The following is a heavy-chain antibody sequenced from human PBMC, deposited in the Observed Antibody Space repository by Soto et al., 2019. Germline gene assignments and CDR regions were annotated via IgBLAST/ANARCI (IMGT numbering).Heavy chain of an antibody. CDR1: GFTFSNHG. Sequence: QVQLVESGGGVVQPGRSVRLSCAASGFTFSNHGMHWVRQAPGKGLEWVAVISYIGSNTYYADSVKGRFTISRDNSKNTLYLQMNSLRDKDTAVYYCAKGHASVDTATVTDSGGQGTLVTVSS. J-gene: IGHJ4*02. V-gene: IGHV3-30*18. CDR2: ISYIGSNT. D-gene: IGHD5-18*01. CDR3: AKGHASVDTATVTDS.